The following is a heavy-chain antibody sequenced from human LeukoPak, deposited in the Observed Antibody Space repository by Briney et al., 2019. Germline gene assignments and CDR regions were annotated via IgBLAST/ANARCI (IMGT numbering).Heavy chain of an antibody. CDR3: AKLGAQEVYNYYVGV. Sequence: PGGSLRLSCEASGFTFSSYAMSGVRQTPGKGLEWVSGIIDSGDITYYANSVKGRFPIPRDNSKNTLYLQMNSLRAEETAVYYCAKLGAQEVYNYYVGVWGKGTTVAVSS. V-gene: IGHV3-23*01. CDR2: IIDSGDIT. CDR1: GFTFSSYA. J-gene: IGHJ6*03. D-gene: IGHD3-16*01.